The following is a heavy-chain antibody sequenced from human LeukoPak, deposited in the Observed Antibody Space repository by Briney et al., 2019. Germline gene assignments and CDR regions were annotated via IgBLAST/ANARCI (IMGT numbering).Heavy chain of an antibody. CDR2: IYYRGST. CDR1: GGSISSYY. CDR3: ARARTQLSPYYDILTGYKPNWFDP. J-gene: IGHJ5*02. Sequence: SETLSLTCTVSGGSISSYYWSWIRQPPGKGLEWIGYIYYRGSTNYNPSLKSRVTISVDTSKNQFSLKLSSVTAADTAVYYCARARTQLSPYYDILTGYKPNWFDPWGQGTLVTVSS. D-gene: IGHD3-9*01. V-gene: IGHV4-59*01.